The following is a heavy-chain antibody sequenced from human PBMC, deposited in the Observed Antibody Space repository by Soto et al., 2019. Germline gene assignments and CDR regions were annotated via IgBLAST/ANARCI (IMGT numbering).Heavy chain of an antibody. V-gene: IGHV1-3*01. CDR1: GYTFTSYA. D-gene: IGHD6-19*01. Sequence: ASVKVSCKASGYTFTSYAMHWLRQAPGQRLEWMGWINAGNGNTKYSQKFQGRVTITRDTSASTAYMELSSLRSEDTAVYYCARGTHIAVAGTCWGQGTLVTVSS. CDR3: ARGTHIAVAGTC. J-gene: IGHJ4*02. CDR2: INAGNGNT.